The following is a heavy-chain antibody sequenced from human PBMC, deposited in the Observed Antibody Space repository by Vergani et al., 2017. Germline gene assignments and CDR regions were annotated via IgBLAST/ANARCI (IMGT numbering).Heavy chain of an antibody. V-gene: IGHV3-48*03. Sequence: VQLVESGGGLVKPGGSLRLSCAASGFPFSSYEMTWVRQAPGKGLEWVSYISSSGSTIYYADSVKGRLTISRDNAKSSLYLQMKSLMAEDTAVYYVARDMVGADYYYYGMDVWGQGTTVTVSS. J-gene: IGHJ6*02. CDR3: ARDMVGADYYYYGMDV. CDR2: ISSSGSTI. CDR1: GFPFSSYE. D-gene: IGHD3-10*01.